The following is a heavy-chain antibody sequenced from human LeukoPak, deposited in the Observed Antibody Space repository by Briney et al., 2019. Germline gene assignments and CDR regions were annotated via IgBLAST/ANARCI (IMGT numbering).Heavy chain of an antibody. CDR3: VKGGGELGY. Sequence: GGSLRLSCAASGFTFSSYGMHWVRQAPGKGLEWVAVIWYDGSNKYYADSVKGRFTISRDNSKNTLYLQMNSLRGEDTAWYYCVKGGGELGYWGQGTLVTVSS. V-gene: IGHV3-33*06. D-gene: IGHD1-26*01. CDR1: GFTFSSYG. CDR2: IWYDGSNK. J-gene: IGHJ4*02.